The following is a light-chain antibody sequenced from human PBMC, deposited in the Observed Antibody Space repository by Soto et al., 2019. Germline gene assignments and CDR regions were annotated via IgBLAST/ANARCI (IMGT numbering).Light chain of an antibody. J-gene: IGKJ3*01. CDR3: QQYSSSPPEFT. Sequence: EIVLTQSPGTLSVSPGERVTLSCRASQSVNSNFLAWYQQRPGQAPRLLLFGASYRATGIPDRFSGSGSGTDFTLTSSRLEAEDFAVYYCQQYSSSPPEFTFGPGTRVDSK. CDR1: QSVNSNF. CDR2: GAS. V-gene: IGKV3-20*01.